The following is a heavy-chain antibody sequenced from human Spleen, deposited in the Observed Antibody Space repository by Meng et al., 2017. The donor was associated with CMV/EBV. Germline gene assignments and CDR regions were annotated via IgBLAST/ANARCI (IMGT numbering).Heavy chain of an antibody. CDR3: AREGGNFWSGYYIDS. CDR2: LNYEGRTT. V-gene: IGHV3-74*01. D-gene: IGHD3-3*01. Sequence: GGSLRLSCEASGFTFSSYAMNWVRQAPGKGLVWVSRLNYEGRTTNYADSVKGRFTISRDNAKNTVYLQMKSLSAEDTGVYYCAREGGNFWSGYYIDSWGQGTLVTVSS. CDR1: GFTFSSYA. J-gene: IGHJ4*02.